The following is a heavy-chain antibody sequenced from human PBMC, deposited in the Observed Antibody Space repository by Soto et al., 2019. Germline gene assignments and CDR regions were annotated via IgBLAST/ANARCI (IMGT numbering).Heavy chain of an antibody. V-gene: IGHV3-30-3*01. CDR2: ISYDGINK. Sequence: GCSLGLCCEVCGVSLSSYPMHWVRKAQGKGLECVAFISYDGINKYYADSVKGRFTISRDNSKNTLYLQMNGLRVEDTAVYYCAREVLGSGWPHFDYWGQGTLVTVSS. D-gene: IGHD6-19*01. CDR3: AREVLGSGWPHFDY. J-gene: IGHJ4*02. CDR1: GVSLSSYP.